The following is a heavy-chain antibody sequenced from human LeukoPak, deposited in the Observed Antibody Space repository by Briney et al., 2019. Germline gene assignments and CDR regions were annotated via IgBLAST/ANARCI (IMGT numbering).Heavy chain of an antibody. CDR3: AKVNRGYSYGYSFFDY. J-gene: IGHJ4*02. CDR2: ISGSGGST. CDR1: GFTFSSYA. D-gene: IGHD5-18*01. V-gene: IGHV3-23*01. Sequence: PGGSLRLSCAASGFTFSSYAMSWVRQAPGKGLEWVSAISGSGGSTYYADSVKGRFTISRDNSKNTLYLQMNSLRAEDTAVYYCAKVNRGYSYGYSFFDYWGQGTLVTVSS.